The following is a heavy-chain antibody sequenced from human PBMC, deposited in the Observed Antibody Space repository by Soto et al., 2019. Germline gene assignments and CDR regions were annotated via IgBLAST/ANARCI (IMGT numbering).Heavy chain of an antibody. V-gene: IGHV3-23*01. CDR1: GFTFSSYA. D-gene: IGHD4-17*01. CDR2: ISGSGDST. Sequence: GGSLRLSCAASGFTFSSYAMSWVRQAPGKGLEWVSAISGSGDSTYYADSVEGRFTISRDNSKNTLYLQMNSLRAEDTAIYYCAKSSVHDYGGPTGDYWAQGTLVTVSS. CDR3: AKSSVHDYGGPTGDY. J-gene: IGHJ4*02.